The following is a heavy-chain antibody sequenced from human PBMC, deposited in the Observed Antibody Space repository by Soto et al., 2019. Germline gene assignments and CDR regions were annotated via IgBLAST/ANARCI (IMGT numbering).Heavy chain of an antibody. Sequence: QITLKESGPTLVKPTQTLTLTCTFSGFSLSTSGVGVGWIRQPPGKALEWLAVIYWDDTKHYSPSLKSRLTITKDTSNTQVVLTMTNMAPVDTATYYCAHKGYGDYPIDYWGQGTLVTVSS. D-gene: IGHD4-17*01. CDR2: IYWDDTK. V-gene: IGHV2-5*02. J-gene: IGHJ4*02. CDR3: AHKGYGDYPIDY. CDR1: GFSLSTSGVG.